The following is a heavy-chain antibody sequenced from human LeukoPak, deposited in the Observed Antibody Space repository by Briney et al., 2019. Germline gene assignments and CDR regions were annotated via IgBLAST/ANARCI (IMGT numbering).Heavy chain of an antibody. CDR1: GYTFTNSY. CDR3: AKGYFDWLLYFDY. Sequence: GASVKVSCKASGYTFTNSYMHWVRQAPGQGLEWMGMINPSGGSTRYAQKFQGRVSVTRDTSTSTVYMELTSLRSEDTAVYYCAKGYFDWLLYFDYWGQGTLVTVSS. V-gene: IGHV1-46*01. D-gene: IGHD3-9*01. J-gene: IGHJ4*02. CDR2: INPSGGST.